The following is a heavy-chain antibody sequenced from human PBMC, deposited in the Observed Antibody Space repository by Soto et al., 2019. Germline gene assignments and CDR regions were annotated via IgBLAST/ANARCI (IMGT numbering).Heavy chain of an antibody. CDR3: ARVAFGESDYYYYYGMDV. Sequence: GGSLRLSCAASGFTFSSYSMSWVRQAPGKGLEWVSSISSSSSYIYYADSVKGRFTISRDNAKNSLYLQMNSLRAEDTAVYYCARVAFGESDYYYYYGMDVWGQGTTVTVSS. J-gene: IGHJ6*02. CDR2: ISSSSSYI. V-gene: IGHV3-21*01. D-gene: IGHD3-10*01. CDR1: GFTFSSYS.